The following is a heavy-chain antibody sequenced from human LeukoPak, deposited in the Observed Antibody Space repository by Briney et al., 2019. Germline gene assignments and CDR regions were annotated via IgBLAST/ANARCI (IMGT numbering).Heavy chain of an antibody. Sequence: SETLSLTCTVSGGSISSYYWSWIRQPPGKGLEWIAYIYYSGSTNYNPSLKSRVTISVDTSKNQFSLKLSSVTAADTAVYYCARTYYDILTGYLDNNNAFDIWGQGTMVTVSS. CDR1: GGSISSYY. J-gene: IGHJ3*02. CDR2: IYYSGST. V-gene: IGHV4-59*01. CDR3: ARTYYDILTGYLDNNNAFDI. D-gene: IGHD3-9*01.